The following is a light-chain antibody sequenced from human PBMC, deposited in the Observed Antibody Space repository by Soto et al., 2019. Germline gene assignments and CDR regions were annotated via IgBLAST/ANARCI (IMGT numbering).Light chain of an antibody. Sequence: EIVLTQSPGTLALSPGERATLCCRAAQSVSSSYLAWYQQKPGQAPRLLIYGASSRATGIPARFSGSGSGTEFSLTISSLQSEDFAIYYCQQYDIWPPYTFGQGTKVDVK. CDR2: GAS. V-gene: IGKV3-20*01. CDR3: QQYDIWPPYT. J-gene: IGKJ2*01. CDR1: QSVSSSY.